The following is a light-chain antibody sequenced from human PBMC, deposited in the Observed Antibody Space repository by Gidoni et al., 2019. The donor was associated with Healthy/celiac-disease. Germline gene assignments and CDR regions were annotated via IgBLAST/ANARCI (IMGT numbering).Light chain of an antibody. J-gene: IGKJ5*01. CDR3: QQYNSYPIT. V-gene: IGKV1-5*03. CDR1: PSISSW. Sequence: DIQMTQSPSTLSASVGDRVTITCRASPSISSWLAWYQQKPGKAPKLLIYTASSLESGVPSRFSGSGSGTEFTLTISSLQPDDFATYYCQQYNSYPITFGQGTRLEIK. CDR2: TAS.